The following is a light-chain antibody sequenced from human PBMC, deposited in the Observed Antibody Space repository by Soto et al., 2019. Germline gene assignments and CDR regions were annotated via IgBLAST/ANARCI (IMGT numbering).Light chain of an antibody. CDR1: SSDVGGYNF. V-gene: IGLV2-14*01. Sequence: QSALTKPAPVSGSPGQSITISCTGTSSDVGGYNFVSWYQQHPGKAPKLVIYDVSNRPSGVSNRFSGSKSGNTASLTIFGLQTEDEADYYCNSYTSSHVVFGGGTKLTVL. CDR2: DVS. CDR3: NSYTSSHVV. J-gene: IGLJ2*01.